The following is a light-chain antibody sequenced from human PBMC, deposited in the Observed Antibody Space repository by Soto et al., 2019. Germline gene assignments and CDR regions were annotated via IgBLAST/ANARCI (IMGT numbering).Light chain of an antibody. CDR1: ESVGNN. V-gene: IGKV3-15*01. J-gene: IGKJ1*01. Sequence: EVVMTQSPATLSVSPGETATLSCRANESVGNNLAWYQQRPGQAPRLLIYAASTRATGVPARISGSGSGTEFTLIISSLQSEDFASYYCQQYDFWPRTFGQGTKVELK. CDR3: QQYDFWPRT. CDR2: AAS.